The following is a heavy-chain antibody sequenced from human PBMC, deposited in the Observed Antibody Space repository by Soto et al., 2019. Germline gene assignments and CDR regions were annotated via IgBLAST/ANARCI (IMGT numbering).Heavy chain of an antibody. Sequence: GGSLSLSCAASEFTFSSYGMHWVRQAPGKGLEWVAVISYDGSNKYYADSVKGRFTISRDNSKNTLYLQMNSLRAEDTAVYYCSKNAYYENGADVWGQGTTVTVSS. CDR1: EFTFSSYG. V-gene: IGHV3-30*18. D-gene: IGHD3-22*01. CDR2: ISYDGSNK. CDR3: SKNAYYENGADV. J-gene: IGHJ6*02.